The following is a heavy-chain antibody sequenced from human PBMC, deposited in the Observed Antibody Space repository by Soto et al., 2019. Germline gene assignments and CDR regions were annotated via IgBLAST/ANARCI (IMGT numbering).Heavy chain of an antibody. CDR1: GFTFSSYA. CDR2: IGASGGST. V-gene: IGHV3-23*01. CDR3: AKATKGSLYYYYGMDV. J-gene: IGHJ6*02. Sequence: GGSLRLSCAASGFTFSSYAMSWVRQAPGKGLEWVSVIGASGGSTYYADSVKGRFTISRDNSKNTLYLQMNSLRAEDTAIYYCAKATKGSLYYYYGMDVWGQGTTVTVSS.